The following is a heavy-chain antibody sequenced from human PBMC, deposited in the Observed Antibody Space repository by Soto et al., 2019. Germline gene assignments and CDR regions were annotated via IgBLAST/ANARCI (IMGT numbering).Heavy chain of an antibody. CDR3: ARSPTGINYYYYYMEV. J-gene: IGHJ6*03. V-gene: IGHV5-51*01. Sequence: GESLKISCKGSGYSFTSYWIGWVRQMPGKGLEWMGIIYPGDSDTRYSPSFQGQVTISADKSISTAYLQWSSLKASDTAMYYCARSPTGINYYYYYMEVWGKGTTVTVSS. D-gene: IGHD1-1*01. CDR2: IYPGDSDT. CDR1: GYSFTSYW.